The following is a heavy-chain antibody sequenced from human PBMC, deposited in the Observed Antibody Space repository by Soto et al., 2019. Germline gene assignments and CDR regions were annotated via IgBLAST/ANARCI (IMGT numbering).Heavy chain of an antibody. J-gene: IGHJ3*02. CDR2: INPNSGGT. CDR1: GYTFTGYY. Sequence: QVQLVQSGAEVKKPGASVKVSCKASGYTFTGYYMHWVRQAPGQGLEWMGWINPNSGGTNYAQKFQGWVTMTRDTSISTAYMELSRLRSDDTAVYYCARDPTVATTLDAFDIWGQGTMVTVSS. CDR3: ARDPTVATTLDAFDI. V-gene: IGHV1-2*04. D-gene: IGHD5-12*01.